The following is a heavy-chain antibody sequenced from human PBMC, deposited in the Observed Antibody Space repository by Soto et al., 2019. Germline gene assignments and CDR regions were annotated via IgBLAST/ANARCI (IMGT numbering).Heavy chain of an antibody. CDR3: AREGYCRGGSCYSNAFDI. CDR2: IWSDGSNK. Sequence: QVQLVESGGGVVQPGRSLRLSCAASGFTFSSYGMHWVRQAPGKGLEWVAVIWSDGSNKYYADSVKGRFTISRDNSKNTRYLQMNSLRDDDTAVYYCAREGYCRGGSCYSNAFDIWGQGPMVTVSS. CDR1: GFTFSSYG. D-gene: IGHD2-15*01. V-gene: IGHV3-33*01. J-gene: IGHJ3*02.